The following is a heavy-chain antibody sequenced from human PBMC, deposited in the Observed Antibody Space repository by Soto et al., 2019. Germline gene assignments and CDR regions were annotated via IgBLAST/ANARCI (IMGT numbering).Heavy chain of an antibody. D-gene: IGHD4-17*01. CDR3: ARDPSTTVTPTYYYGTEV. CDR2: IYYSGST. V-gene: IGHV4-31*03. J-gene: IGHJ6*02. CDR1: GGSISSGGYY. Sequence: PSETLSLTCTVSGGSISSGGYYWSWIRQHPGKGLEWIGYIYYSGSTYYNPSLKSRVTISVDTSKNQFSLKLSSVTAADTAVYYCARDPSTTVTPTYYYGTEVWGQGTTVNVSS.